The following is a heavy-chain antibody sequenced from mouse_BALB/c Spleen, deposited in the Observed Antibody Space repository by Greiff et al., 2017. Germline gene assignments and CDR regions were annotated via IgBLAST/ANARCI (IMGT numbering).Heavy chain of an antibody. V-gene: IGHV5-9-4*01. J-gene: IGHJ2*01. Sequence: EVMLVESGGGLVKPGGSLKLSCAASGFTFSSYAMSWVRQSPEKRLEWVAEISSGGSYTYYPDTVTGRFTISRDNAKNTLYLEMSSLRSEDTAMYYCARITTDYYFDYWGQGTTLTVSS. CDR1: GFTFSSYA. CDR2: ISSGGSYT. D-gene: IGHD1-1*01. CDR3: ARITTDYYFDY.